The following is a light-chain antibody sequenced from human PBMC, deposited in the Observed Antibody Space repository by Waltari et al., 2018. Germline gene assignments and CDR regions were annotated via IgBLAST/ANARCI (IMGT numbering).Light chain of an antibody. J-gene: IGKJ1*01. Sequence: AIQLTQSPSPLSASVGENVPITCRASQGIRVDLAWYPQKPGKAPKLLIYGASNVQSGVPSRFSGGASGSDFTLTISSLQPEDSATYYCLQDYIYPRTFGQGTKVELK. V-gene: IGKV1-6*02. CDR2: GAS. CDR3: LQDYIYPRT. CDR1: QGIRVD.